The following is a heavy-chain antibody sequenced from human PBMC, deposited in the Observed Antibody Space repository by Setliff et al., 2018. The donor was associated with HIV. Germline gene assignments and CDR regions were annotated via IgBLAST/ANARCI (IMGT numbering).Heavy chain of an antibody. CDR2: ILPFFDTA. D-gene: IGHD4-4*01. Sequence: SVKVSCKVSGGTFTRNCISWVRQAPGQGLEWMGGILPFFDTANYAQKFQGRVTITADESTNTAYMELSSLRSEDTAVYYCAMSMTTYPVSRAFDIWGQGTMVTVSS. CDR1: GGTFTRNC. V-gene: IGHV1-69*13. CDR3: AMSMTTYPVSRAFDI. J-gene: IGHJ3*02.